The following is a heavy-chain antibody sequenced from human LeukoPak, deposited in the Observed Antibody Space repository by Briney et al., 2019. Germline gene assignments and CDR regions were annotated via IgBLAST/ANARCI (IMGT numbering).Heavy chain of an antibody. CDR2: INSSGGST. D-gene: IGHD3-3*01. CDR3: ARNYDFWSGSNWFDP. J-gene: IGHJ5*02. Sequence: ASVKVSCKASGYTFTSYYMHWVRQAPGQGLEWMGIINSSGGSTSYAQKFQGRVTMTRDTSTSTVYMELSSLRSEDTAVYYCARNYDFWSGSNWFDPWGQGTLVTVSS. CDR1: GYTFTSYY. V-gene: IGHV1-46*01.